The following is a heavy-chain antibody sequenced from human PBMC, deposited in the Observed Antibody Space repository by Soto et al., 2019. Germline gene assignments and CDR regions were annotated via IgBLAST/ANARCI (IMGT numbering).Heavy chain of an antibody. D-gene: IGHD2-15*01. V-gene: IGHV3-48*02. CDR2: IRSTSNAM. CDR1: GFTFSRSS. CDR3: ARDMVGFDY. J-gene: IGHJ4*02. Sequence: EVQLVESGGGLVQPGGSLRLSCVASGFTFSRSSMNWVRQAPGKGLEWVSNIRSTSNAMYYADSVKGRFTVSRDKGKNSLYLQMNSLRDEDTAVYYCARDMVGFDYWGQGTLATVSS.